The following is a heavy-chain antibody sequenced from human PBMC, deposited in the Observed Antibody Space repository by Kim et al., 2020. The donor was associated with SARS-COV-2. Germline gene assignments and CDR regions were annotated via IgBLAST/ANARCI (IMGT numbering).Heavy chain of an antibody. D-gene: IGHD3-3*01. V-gene: IGHV1-58*01. CDR2: IVVGSGNT. Sequence: SVKVSCKASGFTFTSSAVQWVRQARGQRLEWIGWIVVGSGNTNYAQKFQERVTITRDMSTSTAYMELSSLRSEDTAVYYCAAALSHQGGTYYDFWSGYYEVDVWGQGTTVTVSS. CDR3: AAALSHQGGTYYDFWSGYYEVDV. J-gene: IGHJ6*02. CDR1: GFTFTSSA.